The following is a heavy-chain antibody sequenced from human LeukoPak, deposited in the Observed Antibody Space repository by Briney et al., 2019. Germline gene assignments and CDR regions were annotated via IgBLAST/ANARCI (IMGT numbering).Heavy chain of an antibody. CDR3: AREGDDSSGYHDLYFDY. J-gene: IGHJ4*02. V-gene: IGHV1-2*02. D-gene: IGHD3-22*01. CDR2: INLNSGGT. CDR1: GYTFTGYY. Sequence: ASVKVSCKASGYTFTGYYMHWVRQAPGQGLEWMGWINLNSGGTNYAQKFQGRVTMTRDTSISTAYMELSRLRSDDTAVYYCAREGDDSSGYHDLYFDYWGQGTLVTVSS.